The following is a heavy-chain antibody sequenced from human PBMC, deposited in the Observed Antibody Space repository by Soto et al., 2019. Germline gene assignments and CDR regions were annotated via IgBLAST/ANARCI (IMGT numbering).Heavy chain of an antibody. CDR1: GYSFTNYW. CDR3: ARDSSSWYSSSWFDP. CDR2: IHPGDSDT. V-gene: IGHV5-51*01. J-gene: IGHJ5*02. D-gene: IGHD6-13*01. Sequence: PGESLKISCQGSGYSFTNYWVGWVRQIPGRGLEWMGIIHPGDSDTRYSPFFQGQVTISADKSISTAYLQWSSLKASDTAMYYCARDSSSWYSSSWFDPWGQGTLVTVSS.